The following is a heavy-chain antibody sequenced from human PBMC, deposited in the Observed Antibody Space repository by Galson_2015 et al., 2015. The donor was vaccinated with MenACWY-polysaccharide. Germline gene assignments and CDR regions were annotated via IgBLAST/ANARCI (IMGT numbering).Heavy chain of an antibody. J-gene: IGHJ4*02. CDR3: TKDRKRGGDCTNCVCYGGY. Sequence: SLRLSCAASGFTFSSYGMHWVRQAPGKGLEWVSGISGSGGSTYYADSVKGRFTISRDNAKNTLYLQMNSLRAEDTAVYYCTKDRKRGGDCTNCVCYGGYWGQGTLVTVSS. CDR1: GFTFSSYG. CDR2: ISGSGGST. V-gene: IGHV3-23*01. D-gene: IGHD2-8*01.